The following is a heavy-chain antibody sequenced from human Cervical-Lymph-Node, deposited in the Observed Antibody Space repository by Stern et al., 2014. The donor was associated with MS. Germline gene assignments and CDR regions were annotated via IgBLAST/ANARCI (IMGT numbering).Heavy chain of an antibody. Sequence: VTLKESGPALVRPTQTLTLTCTFSGFSLTTTGIRVSWIRQPPGKALAWLALIDWDDSTFYSTSLRTRLIISKDPSKNQVVLTMTNVDPADAATYYCARTPTYRFAFDVWGQGTVVIVSS. D-gene: IGHD3-10*01. J-gene: IGHJ3*01. V-gene: IGHV2-70*04. CDR1: GFSLTTTGIR. CDR3: ARTPTYRFAFDV. CDR2: IDWDDST.